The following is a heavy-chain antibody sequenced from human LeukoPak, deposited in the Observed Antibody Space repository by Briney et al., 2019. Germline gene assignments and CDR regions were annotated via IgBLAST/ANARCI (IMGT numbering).Heavy chain of an antibody. V-gene: IGHV1-2*02. CDR3: ARSDWNFVIQSDI. CDR2: INPNSGGT. J-gene: IGHJ3*02. CDR1: GYTFTGYY. D-gene: IGHD1-7*01. Sequence: VASVKVSCKASGYTFTGYYMHWVRQAPGQGLEWMGWINPNSGGTNYAQKFQGRVTMTRDTSISTACMELSRLRSDDTAVYYCARSDWNFVIQSDIWGQGTMVTVSS.